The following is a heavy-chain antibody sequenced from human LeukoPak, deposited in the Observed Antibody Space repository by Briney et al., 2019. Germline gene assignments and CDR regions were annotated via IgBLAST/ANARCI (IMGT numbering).Heavy chain of an antibody. D-gene: IGHD3-16*01. CDR3: AREGYGAGYYYYYYMDV. CDR2: ISAYNGNT. J-gene: IGHJ6*03. Sequence: GASVKVSCKASGYTFTSYGISWVRQAPGQGLEWMGWISAYNGNTNYAQKLQGRVTMTTDTSTSTAYMELRSLRSDDTAVYYCAREGYGAGYYYYYYMDVWGKGTTVTVSS. V-gene: IGHV1-18*01. CDR1: GYTFTSYG.